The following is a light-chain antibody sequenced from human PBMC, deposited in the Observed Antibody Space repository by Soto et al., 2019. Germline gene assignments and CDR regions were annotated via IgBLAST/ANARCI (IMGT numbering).Light chain of an antibody. CDR1: SSNIGSNT. CDR3: AAWDDSLNVV. V-gene: IGLV1-44*01. CDR2: SNN. Sequence: QSVLTQPPSASGTPGQRVTNSCSGSSSNIGSNTVNWYQQLPGTAPKLLIYSNNQRPSGVPDRFSGSKSGTSASLAISGLQYEDEADDYCAAWDDSLNVVFGGGTQLTVL. J-gene: IGLJ2*01.